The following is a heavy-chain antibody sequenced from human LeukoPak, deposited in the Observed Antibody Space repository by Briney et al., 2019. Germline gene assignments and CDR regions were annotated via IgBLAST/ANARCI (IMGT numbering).Heavy chain of an antibody. CDR2: ISYDGSNK. D-gene: IGHD3-22*01. CDR3: ATHDSSGYYATYFDY. V-gene: IGHV3-30-3*01. J-gene: IGHJ4*02. CDR1: GFTFSSYA. Sequence: GRSLRLSCAASGFTFSSYAMHWARQAPGKGLEWVAVISYDGSNKYYADSVKGRFTISRDNSKNTLYLQMNSLRAEDTAVYYCATHDSSGYYATYFDYWGQGTLVTVSS.